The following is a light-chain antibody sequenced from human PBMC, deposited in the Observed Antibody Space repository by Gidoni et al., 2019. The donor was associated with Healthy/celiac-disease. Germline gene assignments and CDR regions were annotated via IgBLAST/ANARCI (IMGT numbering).Light chain of an antibody. CDR3: QQYDNLMYT. J-gene: IGKJ2*01. V-gene: IGKV1-33*01. CDR1: QDISNY. CDR2: DAS. Sequence: DIQMTQSPSSLSASVGARVTITCQASQDISNYLNWYQQKPGKAPKLLIYDASNLETGVPSRFSGSGSGTDFTFTISSLQPEDIATYYCQQYDNLMYTFXXXTKLEIK.